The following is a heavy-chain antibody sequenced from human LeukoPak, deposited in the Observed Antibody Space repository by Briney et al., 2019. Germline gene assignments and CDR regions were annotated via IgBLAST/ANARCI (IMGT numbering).Heavy chain of an antibody. V-gene: IGHV3-30*18. J-gene: IGHJ3*01. D-gene: IGHD3-10*01. CDR1: GFSFSNFG. CDR3: AKKNSYGSGAGDPLDV. Sequence: GRSLRLSCAASGFSFSNFGMHWVRQPPGKGLEWVAVISHDGSLKYYLDSVKGRFTISRDNSKNTLYLQMDSLRVEDTAVYYCAKKNSYGSGAGDPLDVWGHGTLVTVSS. CDR2: ISHDGSLK.